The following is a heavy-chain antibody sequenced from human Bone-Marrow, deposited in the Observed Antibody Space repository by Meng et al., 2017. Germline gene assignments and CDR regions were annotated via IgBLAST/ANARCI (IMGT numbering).Heavy chain of an antibody. Sequence: QVQLVQSGAEVKKPGASVKVSCKASGYTFTGYYMHWVRQAPGQGLEWMGRINPNSGGTNYAQKFQGRITMTTDTFTSTGYMELRNLRSDDTAVYYCATRGNPYLNCWGQGTLVTVSS. CDR2: INPNSGGT. CDR3: ATRGNPYLNC. CDR1: GYTFTGYY. V-gene: IGHV1-2*06. J-gene: IGHJ4*02.